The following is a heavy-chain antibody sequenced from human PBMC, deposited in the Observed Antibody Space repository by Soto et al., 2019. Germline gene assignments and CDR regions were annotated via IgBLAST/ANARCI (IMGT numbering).Heavy chain of an antibody. CDR3: SKDIDAHGTTVTYFDS. D-gene: IGHD4-17*01. CDR2: ISPGSNYR. Sequence: VQLVESGGGLVKPGGSLRLSCAASGITLSDFYMTWVRQAPGQGLEWLSYISPGSNYREYADSVKGRHIISRDNAKNSLYLQMNSLRAEDTALYYCSKDIDAHGTTVTYFDSWGQGTLVTVSS. J-gene: IGHJ4*02. V-gene: IGHV3-11*05. CDR1: GITLSDFY.